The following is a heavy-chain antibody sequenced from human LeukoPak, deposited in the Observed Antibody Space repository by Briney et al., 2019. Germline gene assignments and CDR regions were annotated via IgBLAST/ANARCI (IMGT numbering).Heavy chain of an antibody. J-gene: IGHJ4*02. Sequence: SETLSLTCAVYGGSFSDYYWSWIRQPPGKGLEWIGEINHSRSTNYNPSLKSRVTISVDTSKNQFSLKVTSVTAADTAVYYCARVGRYYDALTGYATGGSPFDYWGQGTPVTVSS. CDR2: INHSRST. D-gene: IGHD3-9*01. CDR3: ARVGRYYDALTGYATGGSPFDY. V-gene: IGHV4-34*01. CDR1: GGSFSDYY.